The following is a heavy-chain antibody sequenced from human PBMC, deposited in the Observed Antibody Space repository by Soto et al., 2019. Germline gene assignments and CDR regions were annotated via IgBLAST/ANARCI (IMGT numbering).Heavy chain of an antibody. V-gene: IGHV3-23*01. CDR3: AKGGIWFGELPHD. D-gene: IGHD3-10*01. J-gene: IGHJ4*02. Sequence: EVQLLESGGGLVQPGGSLRLSCAASGFTFSSYAMSWVRQAPGKGLEWVSAISGSGGSTYYADSVKGRFTISRDNSKNTLYLQMISLRAEDTAVYYCAKGGIWFGELPHDWGQGTLVTVSS. CDR2: ISGSGGST. CDR1: GFTFSSYA.